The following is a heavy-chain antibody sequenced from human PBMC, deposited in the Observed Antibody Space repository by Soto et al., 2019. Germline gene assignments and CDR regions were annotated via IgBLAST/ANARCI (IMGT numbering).Heavy chain of an antibody. CDR2: IYYSGST. Sequence: SGTLSLTCSVSGCSISSVGHYWTWIRQQPGKGLEWIGYIYYSGSTDYNPSLKSRVTISVDRSKNQFSLNLSSVTAADTAIYYCARESGGYDSSTRYGLDVWGQGTTVTVSS. CDR1: GCSISSVGHY. D-gene: IGHD6-25*01. J-gene: IGHJ6*02. CDR3: ARESGGYDSSTRYGLDV. V-gene: IGHV4-31*03.